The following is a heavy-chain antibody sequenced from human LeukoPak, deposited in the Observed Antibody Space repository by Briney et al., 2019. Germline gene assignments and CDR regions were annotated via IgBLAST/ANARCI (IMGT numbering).Heavy chain of an antibody. CDR3: ARVVSVTSNAFDI. V-gene: IGHV4-59*08. CDR1: GGSISSYY. Sequence: PSETLSLTCTVSGGSISSYYWSWIRQPPGKGLEWIGSIYQSGSSYYNPSLKSRVTISVDTSKNQFSLKLSSVTAADTAVYYCARVVSVTSNAFDIWGQGTMVTVSS. CDR2: IYQSGSS. D-gene: IGHD4-17*01. J-gene: IGHJ3*02.